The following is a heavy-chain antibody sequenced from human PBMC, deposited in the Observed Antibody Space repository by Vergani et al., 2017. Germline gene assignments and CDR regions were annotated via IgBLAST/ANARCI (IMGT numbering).Heavy chain of an antibody. CDR1: GYTFTSYA. V-gene: IGHV1-3*01. CDR3: ARDSRWLQFRELYIHDAFDS. CDR2: INAGNGNT. D-gene: IGHD5-24*01. J-gene: IGHJ3*02. Sequence: QVQLVQSGAEVKKPGASVKVSCKASGYTFTSYAMHWVRQAPGQRLEWMGWINAGNGNTKYSQKFQGIVTITRDTSASTAYMEPSSLRSEDTAVYYCARDSRWLQFRELYIHDAFDSWGQGTMVTVSS.